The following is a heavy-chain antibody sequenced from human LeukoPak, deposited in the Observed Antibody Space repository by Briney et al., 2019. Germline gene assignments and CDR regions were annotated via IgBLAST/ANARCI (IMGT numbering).Heavy chain of an antibody. CDR2: ISSSSNYI. J-gene: IGHJ4*02. Sequence: GGSLRLSCAASGFTFSSYSMNWVRQAPGKGLEWVSSISSSSNYIYYADSVKGRFTISRDNAKNSLYLQMNSLRAEDTAVYYCARQPSPSRSGFGGGYWGQGTLVTVSS. V-gene: IGHV3-21*01. CDR1: GFTFSSYS. D-gene: IGHD2-15*01. CDR3: ARQPSPSRSGFGGGY.